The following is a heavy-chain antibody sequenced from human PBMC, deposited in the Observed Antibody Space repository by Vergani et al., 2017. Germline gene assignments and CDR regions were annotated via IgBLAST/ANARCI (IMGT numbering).Heavy chain of an antibody. CDR3: ARTESFILRYFHWAV. J-gene: IGHJ4*02. D-gene: IGHD3-9*01. V-gene: IGHV4-39*01. CDR1: GASISSSSYY. CDR2: IFHSGGA. Sequence: QVQLQESGPGLVKPSETLSLTCTVSGASISSSSYYWGWIRQSPGKGLEWIGNIFHSGGAYYNPSLKGRVTISVDTSKNQFSLEVTSVTAADTAIYFCARTESFILRYFHWAVGGQGTLVTVSS.